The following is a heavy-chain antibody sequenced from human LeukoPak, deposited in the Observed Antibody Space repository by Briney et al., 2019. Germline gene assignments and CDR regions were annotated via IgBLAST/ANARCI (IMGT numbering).Heavy chain of an antibody. CDR2: IYYSGST. V-gene: IGHV4-59*01. Sequence: SETLSLTCTVSGGSISSYYWSWIRQPPGKGLEWIGYIYYSGSTNYNTSLKSRVTISVDTSKNQFSLKLSSVTAADAGVYYCAAQGGYSYGPYVYWGQGTLVTVSS. J-gene: IGHJ4*02. CDR1: GGSISSYY. CDR3: AAQGGYSYGPYVY. D-gene: IGHD5-18*01.